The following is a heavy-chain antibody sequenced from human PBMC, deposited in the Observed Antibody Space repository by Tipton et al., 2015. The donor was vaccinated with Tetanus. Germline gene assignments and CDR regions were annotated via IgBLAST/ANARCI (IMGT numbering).Heavy chain of an antibody. CDR3: ARRGEARANWFDS. V-gene: IGHV3-48*02. CDR2: ISYSSTSI. Sequence: GSLRLSCAASGFSIREFGLNWVRQAPGKGLGWISYISYSSTSIYYADSVKGRFAVSRDNGKNSLLLQMKALRDDDTAVYYCARRGEARANWFDSWGQGTLVTVSS. J-gene: IGHJ5*01. CDR1: GFSIREFG.